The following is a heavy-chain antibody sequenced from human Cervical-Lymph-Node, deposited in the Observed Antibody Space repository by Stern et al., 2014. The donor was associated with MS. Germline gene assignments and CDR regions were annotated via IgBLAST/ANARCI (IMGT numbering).Heavy chain of an antibody. Sequence: VQLVESGGALAQPGGSLRLSCAASGFTFSSYTMNWVRQAPGKGLEWLSYIGTSISTMYYADSVKGRFTISRDNAKNSLYLQMNSLRAEDTAVYYCVRSDYYYGSGTNDNWFDPWGQGTLVTVSS. D-gene: IGHD3-10*01. CDR1: GFTFSSYT. V-gene: IGHV3-48*01. CDR2: IGTSISTM. CDR3: VRSDYYYGSGTNDNWFDP. J-gene: IGHJ5*02.